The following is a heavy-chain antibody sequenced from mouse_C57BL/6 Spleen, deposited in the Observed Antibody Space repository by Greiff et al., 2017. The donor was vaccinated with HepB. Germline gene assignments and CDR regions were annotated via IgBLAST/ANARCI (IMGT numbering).Heavy chain of an antibody. CDR1: GYTFTSYG. V-gene: IGHV1-81*01. CDR3: ARDERDYFDY. J-gene: IGHJ2*01. Sequence: VQLQQSGAELARPGASVKLSCKASGYTFTSYGISWVKQRTGQGLEWIGEIYPRSGNTNYNGKFKGKATLTADKSSSTAYMQLSSLTSEDSAVYFCARDERDYFDYWGQGTTLTVSS. CDR2: IYPRSGNT.